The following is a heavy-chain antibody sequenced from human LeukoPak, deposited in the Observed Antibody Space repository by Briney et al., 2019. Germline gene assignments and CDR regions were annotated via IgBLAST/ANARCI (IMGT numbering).Heavy chain of an antibody. D-gene: IGHD2-2*01. CDR2: INPNSGGT. Sequence: ASVKVSCKASGYTFTGYYMHWVRQAPGQGLEWMGWINPNSGGTNYAQKFQGRVTMTRDTSISTAYMELSRLRSDDTAVHYCARETKVPAAILNSWGQGTLVTVSS. J-gene: IGHJ4*02. CDR3: ARETKVPAAILNS. V-gene: IGHV1-2*02. CDR1: GYTFTGYY.